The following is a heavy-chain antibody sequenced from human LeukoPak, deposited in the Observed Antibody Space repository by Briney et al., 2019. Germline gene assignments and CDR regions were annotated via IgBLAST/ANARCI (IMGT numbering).Heavy chain of an antibody. J-gene: IGHJ5*02. D-gene: IGHD6-13*01. CDR2: IIPIFGTA. Sequence: SSVKGSCKASGGTFSSYAISWVRQAPGQGLGWMGGIIPIFGTANYAQKFQGRVTITADESTSTAYMELSSLRSEDTAVYYCARVLRWTQILGYSSSWYYGFDPWGQGTLVTVSS. CDR1: GGTFSSYA. V-gene: IGHV1-69*01. CDR3: ARVLRWTQILGYSSSWYYGFDP.